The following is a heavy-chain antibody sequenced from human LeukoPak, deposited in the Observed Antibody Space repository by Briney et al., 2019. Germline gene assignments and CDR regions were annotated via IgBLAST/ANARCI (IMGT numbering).Heavy chain of an antibody. CDR1: GGSFSGYY. CDR3: AREVGATLDYYYYYGMDV. Sequence: SETLSLTCAVYGGSFSGYYWSWIRQPPGKGLEWIGEINHSGSTNYNPSLKSRVTISVDTSKNQFSLKLSSVTAADTAVYYCAREVGATLDYYYYYGMDVWGQGTTVTVSS. CDR2: INHSGST. J-gene: IGHJ6*02. V-gene: IGHV4-34*01. D-gene: IGHD1-26*01.